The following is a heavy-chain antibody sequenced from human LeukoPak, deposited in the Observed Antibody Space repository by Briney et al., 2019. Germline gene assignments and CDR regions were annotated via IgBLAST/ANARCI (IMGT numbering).Heavy chain of an antibody. CDR1: GFTFSSYS. V-gene: IGHV3-21*04. CDR3: AKGQTWASVYFDS. CDR2: ISSSSSYI. J-gene: IGHJ4*02. Sequence: GGSLRLSCAASGFTFSSYSMNWVRQAPGKGLEWVSSISSSSSYIYYADSVKGRFTISRDNFKNTLYLQMNSLRAEDTAVYYCAKGQTWASVYFDSWGQGTLVTVSS. D-gene: IGHD7-27*01.